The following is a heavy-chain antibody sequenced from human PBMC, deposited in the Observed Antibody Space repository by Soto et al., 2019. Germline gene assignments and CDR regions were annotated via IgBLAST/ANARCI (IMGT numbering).Heavy chain of an antibody. D-gene: IGHD2-15*01. V-gene: IGHV4-61*01. J-gene: IGHJ3*02. Sequence: SETLSLTCTVSGGSVSSGSYYWSWIRQPPGKGLEWIGYIYYSGSTNYNPSLKSRVTISVDTSKNQFSLKLSSVTAADTAVYYCARDEWHCSGGRCYSPHDALDIWGQGTRGTVSS. CDR1: GGSVSSGSYY. CDR3: ARDEWHCSGGRCYSPHDALDI. CDR2: IYYSGST.